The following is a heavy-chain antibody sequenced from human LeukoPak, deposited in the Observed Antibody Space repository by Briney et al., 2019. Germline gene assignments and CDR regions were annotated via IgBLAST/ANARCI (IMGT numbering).Heavy chain of an antibody. CDR1: GFTFSSYA. D-gene: IGHD4-17*01. CDR3: AQGAYGACY. J-gene: IGHJ4*02. V-gene: IGHV3-23*01. Sequence: GGSLRLSCAASGFTFSSYAMAWVRQAPGKGLEWVSAITGSVGSTYYADSVKGRFTISGYNSKNTLYMQMSSLRAEDTAVYYCAQGAYGACYWGQGTLVTVSS. CDR2: ITGSVGST.